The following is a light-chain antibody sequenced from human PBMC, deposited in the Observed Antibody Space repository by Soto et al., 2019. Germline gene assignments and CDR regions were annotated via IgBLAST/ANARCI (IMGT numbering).Light chain of an antibody. V-gene: IGKV3-20*01. CDR1: QSVSSY. J-gene: IGKJ4*01. CDR3: QQYGSSPLT. Sequence: EIVLTQSPGTLSLSVGERVTLSCRASQSVSSYLAWYQQTPGQAPRLLIYDTSNRATGTPDRFSGSGSGTDFTLTFSRLEPEDFTVYYCQQYGSSPLTFGGGTTVVIK. CDR2: DTS.